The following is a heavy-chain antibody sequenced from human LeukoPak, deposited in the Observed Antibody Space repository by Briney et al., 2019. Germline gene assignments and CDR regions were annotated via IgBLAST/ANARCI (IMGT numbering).Heavy chain of an antibody. D-gene: IGHD2-2*01. Sequence: PGGSLRLSCAASGFTFSSYSMNWVRQAPGKGLEWVSYISSSSSTIYYADSVKGRFTISRDNAKNSLYLQMNSLRAEDTAVYYCARGRVVPAWDAFDIWGQGTMVTVSS. CDR3: ARGRVVPAWDAFDI. CDR2: ISSSSSTI. J-gene: IGHJ3*02. V-gene: IGHV3-48*01. CDR1: GFTFSSYS.